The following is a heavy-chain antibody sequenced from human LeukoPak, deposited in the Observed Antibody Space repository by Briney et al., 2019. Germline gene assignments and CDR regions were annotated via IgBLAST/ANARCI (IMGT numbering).Heavy chain of an antibody. CDR1: GYSISSGYY. D-gene: IGHD4-17*01. V-gene: IGHV4-38-2*02. CDR2: IYHSGST. CDR3: ARADYGDSHFDY. Sequence: SETLSLTCSVSGYSISSGYYWGWIRQPPGKGLEWIGSIYHSGSTNYNPSLKSRVTISVDTSKNQFSLKLSSVTAADTAVYYCARADYGDSHFDYWGQGTLVTVSS. J-gene: IGHJ4*02.